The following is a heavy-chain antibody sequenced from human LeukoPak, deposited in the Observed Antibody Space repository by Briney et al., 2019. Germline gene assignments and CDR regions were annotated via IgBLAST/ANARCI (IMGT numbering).Heavy chain of an antibody. CDR1: GYSISSGYY. V-gene: IGHV4-38-2*02. Sequence: SETLSLTCTVSGYSISSGYYWGGIRQAPGKGLEWIGSIYHSGSTYYNPSLKCRVTISVDTSKNQFSLKLSSVAAGHTALYYSAVVPVVPTVQLVYCGQRNLVTVSS. J-gene: IGHJ4*02. CDR3: AVVPVVPTVQLVY. D-gene: IGHD2-2*01. CDR2: IYHSGST.